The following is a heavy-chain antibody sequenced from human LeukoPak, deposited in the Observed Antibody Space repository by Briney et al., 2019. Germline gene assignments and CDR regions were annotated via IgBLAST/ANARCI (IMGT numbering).Heavy chain of an antibody. CDR1: GFTFSSYA. Sequence: RRSLRLSRAASGFTFSSYAMAWVRQALGKGLEWVAVISYDGSTKYYADSVKGRFTTSRDNSKNTLYLQMNSLRPEDTAVYYCARDVHRLGVDYWGQGTLVTVAS. V-gene: IGHV3-30*16. CDR3: ARDVHRLGVDY. D-gene: IGHD3-10*02. J-gene: IGHJ4*02. CDR2: ISYDGSTK.